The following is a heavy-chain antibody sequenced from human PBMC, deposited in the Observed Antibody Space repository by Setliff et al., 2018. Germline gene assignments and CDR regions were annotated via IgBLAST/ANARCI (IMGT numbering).Heavy chain of an antibody. Sequence: ASVKVSCKVSGYTLTELSMHWVRQAPGKGLEWMGGFDPEGGETIYAQKFQGRVTMTEDASTDTAYMELSSLRSEDTAVYYCATGSGYYFIPVYWGQGTLVTVSS. CDR2: FDPEGGET. CDR3: ATGSGYYFIPVY. V-gene: IGHV1-24*01. J-gene: IGHJ4*02. CDR1: GYTLTELS. D-gene: IGHD3-22*01.